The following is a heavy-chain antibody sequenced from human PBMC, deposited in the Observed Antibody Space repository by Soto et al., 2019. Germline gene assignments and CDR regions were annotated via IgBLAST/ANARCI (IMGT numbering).Heavy chain of an antibody. CDR3: ANRGYSYGFVIY. Sequence: ASVKVSCKASGYTFTSYGISWVRQAPGQGLEWMGWISTYNGNTNYAQKLQGRVTMTTDTSTSTAYMELRSLRSEDTAVYYCANRGYSYGFVIYWGQGTLVTSPQ. CDR1: GYTFTSYG. J-gene: IGHJ4*02. CDR2: ISTYNGNT. V-gene: IGHV1-18*01. D-gene: IGHD5-18*01.